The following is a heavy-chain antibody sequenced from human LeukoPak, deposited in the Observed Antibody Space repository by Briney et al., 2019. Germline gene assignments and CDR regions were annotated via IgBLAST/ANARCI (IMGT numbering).Heavy chain of an antibody. CDR1: GFTFSSYA. J-gene: IGHJ4*02. D-gene: IGHD2-15*01. Sequence: RGSLRLSCAASGFTFSSYAVHWVRQAPGKGLEWVSVISYDGSKKYYADSVKGRFSISRDNAKNTLYLQMNGLRTEDTAVYYCARDQLYCSGSICYFDYWGQGTLVTVSS. V-gene: IGHV3-30-3*01. CDR2: ISYDGSKK. CDR3: ARDQLYCSGSICYFDY.